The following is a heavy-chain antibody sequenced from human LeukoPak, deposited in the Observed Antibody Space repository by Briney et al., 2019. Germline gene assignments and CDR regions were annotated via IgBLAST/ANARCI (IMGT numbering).Heavy chain of an antibody. CDR3: ARSHVDYGDYSGDYYYYGMDV. J-gene: IGHJ6*04. V-gene: IGHV1-18*04. CDR1: GYTFTSYG. CDR2: ISAYNGNT. D-gene: IGHD4-17*01. Sequence: VSVKVSCKASGYTFTSYGISWVRQAPGQGLEWMGWISAYNGNTNYAQKLQGRVTMTTDTSTSTAYMELRSLRSDDTAVYYCARSHVDYGDYSGDYYYYGMDVWGKGTTVTVSS.